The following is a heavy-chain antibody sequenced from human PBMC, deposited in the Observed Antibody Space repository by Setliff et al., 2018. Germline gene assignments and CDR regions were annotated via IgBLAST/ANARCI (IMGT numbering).Heavy chain of an antibody. V-gene: IGHV4-34*01. Sequence: SETLSLTCTAYGGTFSDYHWTWIRQSPEKGLEWIGEINHRGSTNYSPSLKSRVTISIDTSRDQFSLKLISMIAADTAVYYCARGRNIAARLLDSWGQGTLVTVSS. CDR1: GGTFSDYH. CDR2: INHRGST. CDR3: ARGRNIAARLLDS. D-gene: IGHD6-6*01. J-gene: IGHJ4*02.